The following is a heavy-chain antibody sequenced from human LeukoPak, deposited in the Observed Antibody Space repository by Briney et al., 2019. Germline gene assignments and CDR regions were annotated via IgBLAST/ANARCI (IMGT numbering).Heavy chain of an antibody. V-gene: IGHV3-48*04. D-gene: IGHD3-9*01. J-gene: IGHJ1*01. CDR2: ISSSGSTI. CDR3: ARDILTGSQSRFQH. CDR1: GFTFSSYS. Sequence: GGSLRLSCAASGFTFSSYSMTWVRQAPGKGLEWVSYISSSGSTIYYADSVKGRFTISRDNAKNSLYLQMNSLRAEDTAVYYCARDILTGSQSRFQHWGQGTLVTVSS.